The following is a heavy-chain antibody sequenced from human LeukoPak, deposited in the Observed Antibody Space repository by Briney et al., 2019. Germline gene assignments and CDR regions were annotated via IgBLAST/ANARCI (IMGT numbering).Heavy chain of an antibody. D-gene: IGHD3-16*02. CDR1: GYTFTSYD. J-gene: IGHJ3*02. V-gene: IGHV1-8*01. Sequence: GASVKVSCKASGYTFTSYDINWVRQATGQGLEWMGWMNPNSGNTGYAQKFQGRVTMTRNTSISSAYMELSSLRSEDTAVYYCAIPMGVTFGGVIGIDDAFDIWGQGTMVTVSS. CDR2: MNPNSGNT. CDR3: AIPMGVTFGGVIGIDDAFDI.